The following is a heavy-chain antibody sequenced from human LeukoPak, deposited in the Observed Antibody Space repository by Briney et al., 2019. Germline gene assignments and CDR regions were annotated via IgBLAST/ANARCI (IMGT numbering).Heavy chain of an antibody. J-gene: IGHJ6*02. Sequence: PGGSLRLSCAASGFTFSNYWMSWVRQAPGKGLEWVATIKEDGGEKDYVDSVKGRFTISRDNAKNSLYLQMDSLRAEDTAVYYCARLTGAAGGWGQGTTVTVSS. CDR1: GFTFSNYW. D-gene: IGHD6-13*01. CDR2: IKEDGGEK. CDR3: ARLTGAAGG. V-gene: IGHV3-7*05.